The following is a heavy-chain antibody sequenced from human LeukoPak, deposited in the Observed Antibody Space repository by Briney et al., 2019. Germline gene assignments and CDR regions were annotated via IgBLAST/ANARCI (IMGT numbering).Heavy chain of an antibody. Sequence: GGSLRLSCAASGFTFSSYEMNWVRQAPGKGLEWLSSISRSSSHRYYADSVKGRFTISRDNARNSVDLHLKSLRAEDTAVYYCATLMVGPTDPHDYWGQGTQVSVSS. V-gene: IGHV3-48*03. CDR3: ATLMVGPTDPHDY. D-gene: IGHD1-26*01. J-gene: IGHJ4*02. CDR2: ISRSSSHR. CDR1: GFTFSSYE.